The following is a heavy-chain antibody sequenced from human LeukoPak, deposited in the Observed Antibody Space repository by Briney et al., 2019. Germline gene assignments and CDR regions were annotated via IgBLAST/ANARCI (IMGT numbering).Heavy chain of an antibody. CDR2: ISSSSTT. CDR3: AKGPLGELFPFDY. J-gene: IGHJ4*02. V-gene: IGHV3-23*01. D-gene: IGHD3-10*01. Sequence: GGSLRLSCAASGFTFSSYAMSWVRQVPGKGLEWVSSISSSSTTHYADSVKGRFTISRDNSKKTLYLQMNSLRAEDTAVYFCAKGPLGELFPFDYWGQGTLVTVSS. CDR1: GFTFSSYA.